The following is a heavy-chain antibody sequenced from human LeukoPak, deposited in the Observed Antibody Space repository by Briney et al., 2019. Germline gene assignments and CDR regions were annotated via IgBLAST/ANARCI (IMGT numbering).Heavy chain of an antibody. CDR3: ARDGVTTFIFDH. V-gene: IGHV3-21*01. D-gene: IGHD2-8*01. CDR2: INSRCNYQ. CDR1: GFTFSSYS. Sequence: GGSLRLSCAASGFTFSSYSMNWVRKAPGRGLEWVLSINSRCNYQIYADLVKGRFPISRDNAKNSLYLQMNSLRAEDTAVYYCARDGVTTFIFDHWGQGTLVTVSS. J-gene: IGHJ4*02.